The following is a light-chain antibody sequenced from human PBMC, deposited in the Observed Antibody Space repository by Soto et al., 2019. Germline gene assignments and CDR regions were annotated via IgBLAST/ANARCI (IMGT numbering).Light chain of an antibody. CDR1: QSVSSSY. CDR2: GAS. V-gene: IGKV3-20*01. CDR3: QQYGSSPRT. Sequence: EIVLTQSPGTLSLSPGERATLSCRASQSVSSSYLAWYQQKPGQAPRLLTYGASSRATGIPDRFSGGGSGTDFTLTISRLEPEDFAVYYCQQYGSSPRTFGQGTKVDI. J-gene: IGKJ1*01.